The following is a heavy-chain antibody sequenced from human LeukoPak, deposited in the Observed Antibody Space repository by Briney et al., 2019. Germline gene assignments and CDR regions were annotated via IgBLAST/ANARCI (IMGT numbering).Heavy chain of an antibody. CDR1: GGSIRSSYYY. D-gene: IGHD6-19*01. J-gene: IGHJ4*02. Sequence: SETLSLTCTVSGGSIRSSYYYWGWIRQPPGKGLEWIGSIYDSGSTYYNPSLKSRVTISVDTSKNQFSLKLNSVTAADTAVYYCASMSGWYWAWVYWGQGTLVTVSS. CDR3: ASMSGWYWAWVY. V-gene: IGHV4-39*01. CDR2: IYDSGST.